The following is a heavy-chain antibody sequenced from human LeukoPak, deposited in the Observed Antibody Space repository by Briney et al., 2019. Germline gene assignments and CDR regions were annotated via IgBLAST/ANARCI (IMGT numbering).Heavy chain of an antibody. CDR2: INPTGDST. CDR3: ARETLGGRGYYYYGMDV. CDR1: GYTFTNYY. D-gene: IGHD4-23*01. Sequence: ASVKVSCKASGYTFTNYYIHWVRQAPGQGLEWMGIINPTGDSTSYAQKFQARVTMTRDTSTNTVYMELSSLRSEDTAVYYCARETLGGRGYYYYGMDVWGQGTTVTVSS. V-gene: IGHV1-46*01. J-gene: IGHJ6*02.